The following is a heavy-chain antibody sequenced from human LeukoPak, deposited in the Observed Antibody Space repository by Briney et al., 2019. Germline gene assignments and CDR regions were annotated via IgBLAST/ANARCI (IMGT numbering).Heavy chain of an antibody. D-gene: IGHD1-26*01. J-gene: IGHJ4*02. Sequence: SETLSLTRAVYGGFFSVHYGRWLRHPPGKGLECWGEIKHSGSTNYNQTLKSRVTISVDTPKNLFSLKLSSVSAADPAVYYCARTATRELKEGGTYYFDYWGQGTLVTVSS. CDR2: IKHSGST. CDR3: ARTATRELKEGGTYYFDY. V-gene: IGHV4-34*01. CDR1: GGFFSVHY.